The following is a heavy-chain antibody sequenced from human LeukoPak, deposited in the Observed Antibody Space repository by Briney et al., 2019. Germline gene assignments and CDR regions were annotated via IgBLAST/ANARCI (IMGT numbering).Heavy chain of an antibody. D-gene: IGHD3-3*01. Sequence: GGSLRLSCAASGFTFSSYAMSWVRQAPGKGLEWVSAISGSGGSTNYADSVKGRFTISRDNSKNTLYLQMNSLRAEDTAVYYCATHKSYDFWSGYRHYYFDYWGQGTLVTVSS. V-gene: IGHV3-23*01. CDR3: ATHKSYDFWSGYRHYYFDY. J-gene: IGHJ4*02. CDR2: ISGSGGST. CDR1: GFTFSSYA.